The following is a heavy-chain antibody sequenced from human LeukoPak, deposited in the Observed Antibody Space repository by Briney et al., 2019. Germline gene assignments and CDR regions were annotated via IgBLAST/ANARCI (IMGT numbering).Heavy chain of an antibody. J-gene: IGHJ6*02. V-gene: IGHV4-34*01. CDR1: GGSFSGYY. D-gene: IGHD2-2*01. CDR2: INHSGST. Sequence: SETLSLTCAVYGGSFSGYYWSWIRQPPGKGLEWIGEINHSGSTNYNPSLKSRVTISVDTSKNQFSLKLSSVTAADTAVYYCARDENRYCSSTGCWLSGYYYYGMDVWGQGTTVTVSS. CDR3: ARDENRYCSSTGCWLSGYYYYGMDV.